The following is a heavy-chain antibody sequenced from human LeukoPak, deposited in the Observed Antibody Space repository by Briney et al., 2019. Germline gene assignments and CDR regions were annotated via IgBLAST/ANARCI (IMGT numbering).Heavy chain of an antibody. J-gene: IGHJ3*02. D-gene: IGHD5-24*01. CDR1: GFTFSSHG. V-gene: IGHV3-30*02. Sequence: GGSLRLSCAASGFTFSSHGMHWVRQAPGKGLEWVAFIRYDGSNKYYADSVKGRFTISRDNSKNTLYLQMNSLRAEDTAVYYCARDLNYAFDIWGQGTRVTLSS. CDR3: ARDLNYAFDI. CDR2: IRYDGSNK.